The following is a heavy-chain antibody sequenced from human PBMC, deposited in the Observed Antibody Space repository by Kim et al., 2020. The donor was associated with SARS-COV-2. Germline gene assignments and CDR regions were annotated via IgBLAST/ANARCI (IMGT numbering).Heavy chain of an antibody. V-gene: IGHV4-39*01. CDR3: ARVCTHYYYGLDV. Sequence: SETLSLTCTVSGGSISTSIYYWGWIRQPPGKGLEWIGTTYYDGSTYYNPSLKSRVTISVDTSKNQFSLKLSSVTAADTAVYYCARVCTHYYYGLDVWGQGTTVAVSS. D-gene: IGHD3-16*01. CDR2: TYYDGST. J-gene: IGHJ6*02. CDR1: GGSISTSIYY.